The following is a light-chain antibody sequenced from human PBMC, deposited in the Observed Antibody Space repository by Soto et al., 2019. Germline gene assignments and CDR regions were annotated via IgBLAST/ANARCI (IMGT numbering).Light chain of an antibody. Sequence: QSVLTQSSSASASLGSSVKLTCTLSSGNSDDLIAWHQQQPGKAPRYMMKVEGSGNYNRGSGVPDRFSGSSSAADRYLTISNLQPEDEADYYCEPWVSAIWVFGGGTKLTVL. CDR3: EPWVSAIWV. CDR1: SGNSDDL. V-gene: IGLV4-60*03. CDR2: VEGSGNY. J-gene: IGLJ3*02.